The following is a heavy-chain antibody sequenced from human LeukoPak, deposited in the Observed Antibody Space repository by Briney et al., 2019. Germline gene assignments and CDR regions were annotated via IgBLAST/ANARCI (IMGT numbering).Heavy chain of an antibody. Sequence: KSSETLSLTCTVSGASISGSGYYWSWLRQPPGKGLEWIGEINHSGSTNYNPSLKSRVTISVDTSKNQFSLKLSSVTAADTAVYYCARGKSRYDYVWGSYRYPNYYYYYMDVWGKGTTVTVSS. J-gene: IGHJ6*03. D-gene: IGHD3-16*02. CDR3: ARGKSRYDYVWGSYRYPNYYYYYMDV. CDR1: GASISGSGYY. V-gene: IGHV4-34*01. CDR2: INHSGST.